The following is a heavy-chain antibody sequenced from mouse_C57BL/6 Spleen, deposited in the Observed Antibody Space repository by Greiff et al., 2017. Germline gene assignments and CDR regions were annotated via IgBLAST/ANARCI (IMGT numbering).Heavy chain of an antibody. CDR3: ARRVYYGNYGYAMDY. J-gene: IGHJ4*01. V-gene: IGHV1-42*01. D-gene: IGHD2-1*01. CDR2: INPSTGGT. CDR1: GYSFTGYY. Sequence: VQLQQSGPELVKPGASVKISCKASGYSFTGYYMNWVKQSPETSLEWIGEINPSTGGTTYNQKFKAMATLTVDKSSSTAYMQLKRLTSEDSAVYYCARRVYYGNYGYAMDYWGQGTSVTVSS.